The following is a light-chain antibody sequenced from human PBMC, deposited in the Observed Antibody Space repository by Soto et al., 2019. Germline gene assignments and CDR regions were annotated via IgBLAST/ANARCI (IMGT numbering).Light chain of an antibody. CDR3: QQYYSTPSPT. CDR1: QSVLYSSNNKNY. V-gene: IGKV4-1*01. CDR2: WAS. Sequence: DIVMTQSPDSLAVSLGERATFNCKSSQSVLYSSNNKNYLAWYQQKPGQPPKLLIYWASTRESGVPDRFSGSGSGTDFTLTISSLQAEDVAVYHCQQYYSTPSPTFGGGTKVEIK. J-gene: IGKJ4*01.